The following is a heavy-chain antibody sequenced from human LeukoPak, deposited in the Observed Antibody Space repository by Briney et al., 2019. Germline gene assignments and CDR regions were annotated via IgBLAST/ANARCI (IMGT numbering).Heavy chain of an antibody. CDR3: ARGPDAPEGAPFFYHYMDV. Sequence: PGGSLRLSWVTSGFTFDHYAMTWVRQAPGKGLEWVSSIYGNGYSIYYADSVRGRFTLSRDNSRNTLYLEMKNLRAEDTAVYYCARGPDAPEGAPFFYHYMDVWGKGTTVSVS. CDR2: IYGNGYSI. V-gene: IGHV3-23*05. J-gene: IGHJ6*03. D-gene: IGHD2/OR15-2a*01. CDR1: GFTFDHYA.